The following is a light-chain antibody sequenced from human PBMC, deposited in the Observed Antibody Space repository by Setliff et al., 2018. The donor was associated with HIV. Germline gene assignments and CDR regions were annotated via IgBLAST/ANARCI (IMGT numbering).Light chain of an antibody. J-gene: IGLJ2*01. CDR2: SYN. CDR1: SSNIGGDA. V-gene: IGLV1-44*01. CDR3: ASWDVSLNALV. Sequence: QSVLSQPPSASGTPGQRVTISCSGSSSNIGGDAVKWYQQLPGTAPRLLIHSYNQRPSGVPDRFSGSQSGTSASLAISGLHSEDGADYYCASWDVSLNALVFGGGTKVTVL.